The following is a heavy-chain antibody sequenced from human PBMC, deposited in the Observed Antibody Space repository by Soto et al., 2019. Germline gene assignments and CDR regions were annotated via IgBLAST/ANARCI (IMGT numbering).Heavy chain of an antibody. CDR1: GFTFSRYW. J-gene: IGHJ2*01. CDR2: INSDGSST. CDR3: ARVYGGGHDYWYFDL. Sequence: EVQLVESGGGLVQPGGSLRLSCAASGFTFSRYWMHWVRQAPGKGMVWVSRINSDGSSTSYADSVKGGFTITRDNAKNTLYLQMNSLRAEDTAVYYCARVYGGGHDYWYFDLWGRGTLVTVSS. D-gene: IGHD3-16*01. V-gene: IGHV3-74*01.